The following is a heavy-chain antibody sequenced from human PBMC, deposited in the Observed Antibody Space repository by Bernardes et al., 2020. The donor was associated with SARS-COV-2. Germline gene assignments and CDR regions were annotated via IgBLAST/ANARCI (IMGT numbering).Heavy chain of an antibody. CDR2: IKTDGSST. V-gene: IGHV3-74*01. Sequence: GGSLRLSCGASGITFKTLWMHWVRQVPGKGLVWVSRIKTDGSSTSYADSVKGRFTISRDNAKNTLYLQMNSLRVEDTAVYYCARGALSGTYGVGDYWGQGTLVTVSS. CDR3: ARGALSGTYGVGDY. CDR1: GITFKTLW. D-gene: IGHD1-26*01. J-gene: IGHJ4*02.